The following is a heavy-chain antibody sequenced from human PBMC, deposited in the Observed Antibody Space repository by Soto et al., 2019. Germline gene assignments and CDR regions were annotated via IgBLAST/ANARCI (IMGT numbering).Heavy chain of an antibody. V-gene: IGHV4-4*07. CDR3: ARHSGLQHHEFWNNWLDP. J-gene: IGHJ5*02. D-gene: IGHD2-21*01. CDR2: IYNTGTT. Sequence: ETLSLTCTFSGVSISSYDVIWIRPPAGKGLEWLGQIYNTGTTHYSPSLRSRLTISIDKSRNQFSLNLKSVTAADTAVYYCARHSGLQHHEFWNNWLDPWGQGILVNVSA. CDR1: GVSISSYD.